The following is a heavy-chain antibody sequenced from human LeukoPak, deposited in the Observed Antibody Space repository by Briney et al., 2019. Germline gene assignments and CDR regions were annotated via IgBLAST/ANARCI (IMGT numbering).Heavy chain of an antibody. CDR1: GVSFSAYY. V-gene: IGHV4-34*01. CDR3: ARINRVAGTRGTFDY. D-gene: IGHD6-19*01. CDR2: INHSGGT. J-gene: IGHJ4*02. Sequence: SETLSLTCAVHGVSFSAYYWTWLRQPPGVGVEYIGEINHSGGTNYNPSLKSRVTISVDKSKNQFSLKLSSVTAADTAVYYCARINRVAGTRGTFDYWGQGTLVTVSS.